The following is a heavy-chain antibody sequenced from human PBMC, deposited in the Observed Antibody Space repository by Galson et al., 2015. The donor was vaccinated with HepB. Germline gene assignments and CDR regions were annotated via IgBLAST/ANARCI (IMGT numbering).Heavy chain of an antibody. J-gene: IGHJ4*02. CDR1: GYTFTSYG. Sequence: SVKVSCKASGYTFTSYGISWVRQAPGQGLEWMGWISAYNGNTNYAQKLQGRVTMTTDTSTSTAYMELRSLRSDDTAVYYCARGRYSSSWYPTPWDYWGQGTLVTVSS. CDR3: ARGRYSSSWYPTPWDY. D-gene: IGHD6-13*01. V-gene: IGHV1-18*01. CDR2: ISAYNGNT.